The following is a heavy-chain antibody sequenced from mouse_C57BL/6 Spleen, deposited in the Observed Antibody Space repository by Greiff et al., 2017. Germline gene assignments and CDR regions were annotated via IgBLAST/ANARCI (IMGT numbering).Heavy chain of an antibody. Sequence: QVQLQQSGAELVRPGTSVKVSCTASGYAFTNYLIEWVKQRPGQGLAWIGVINPGCGGTNYNEKFKGKATLTADKSSSTAYMQLGGLTSGDSAVYFCARRSGYGFDDWGKGTTLTVSS. CDR3: ARRSGYGFDD. CDR2: INPGCGGT. J-gene: IGHJ2*01. D-gene: IGHD3-2*02. CDR1: GYAFTNYL. V-gene: IGHV1-54*01.